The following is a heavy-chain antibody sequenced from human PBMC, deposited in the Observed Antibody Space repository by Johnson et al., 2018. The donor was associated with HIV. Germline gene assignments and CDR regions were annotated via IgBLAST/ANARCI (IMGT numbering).Heavy chain of an antibody. CDR2: IWYDGSDK. CDR3: AKAPGTGGWGASDI. Sequence: QMQLVESGGGVVQPGRSLRLSCAASGFTFSNYAMHWVRQAPGKGLEWVAMIWYDGSDKHYADSVKGRFTISRDNSKNTVYLQTNSLRAEDSAVYYCAKAPGTGGWGASDIWGRGTMVTVSS. CDR1: GFTFSNYA. D-gene: IGHD1-14*01. V-gene: IGHV3-30*01. J-gene: IGHJ3*02.